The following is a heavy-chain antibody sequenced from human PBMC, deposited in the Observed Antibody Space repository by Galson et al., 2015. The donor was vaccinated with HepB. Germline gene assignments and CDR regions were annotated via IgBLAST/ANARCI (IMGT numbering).Heavy chain of an antibody. CDR2: ISSSSSYI. D-gene: IGHD2-21*01. J-gene: IGHJ2*01. V-gene: IGHV3-21*01. CDR3: ARWRTTYSGDGSRWYFDL. CDR1: GFTFSSYS. Sequence: SLRLSCAASGFTFSSYSMNWVRQAPGKGLEWVSSISSSSSYIYYADSVKGRFTISRDNAKNSLYLQMNSLRAEDTAVYYCARWRTTYSGDGSRWYFDLWGRGTLVTVSS.